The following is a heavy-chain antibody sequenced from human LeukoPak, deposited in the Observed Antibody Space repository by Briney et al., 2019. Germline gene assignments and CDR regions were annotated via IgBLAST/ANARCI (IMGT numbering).Heavy chain of an antibody. Sequence: GGSLRLSCAASGFTFSSYGMHWVRQAPGKGLEWVAFIRYDGSNKYYADSVKGRSTISRDNSKNTLYLQMNSLRAEDTAVYYCARSPRPYSSSWYRPLDYWGQGTLVTVSS. CDR1: GFTFSSYG. CDR3: ARSPRPYSSSWYRPLDY. D-gene: IGHD6-13*01. CDR2: IRYDGSNK. J-gene: IGHJ4*02. V-gene: IGHV3-30*02.